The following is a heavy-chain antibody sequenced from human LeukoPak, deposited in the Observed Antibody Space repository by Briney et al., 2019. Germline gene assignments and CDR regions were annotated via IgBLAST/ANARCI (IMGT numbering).Heavy chain of an antibody. V-gene: IGHV4-34*01. CDR2: INHSGST. CDR1: GGSFSGYY. J-gene: IGHJ6*03. Sequence: PSETLSLTCAVYGGSFSGYYWSWIRQPPGKGLEWFGEINHSGSTNYNPSLKSRVTISVDTSKNQFSLKLSSVTAADTAVYHCARSISHYYGSGSYQYYFYYMDVWGKGTTVTISS. D-gene: IGHD3-10*01. CDR3: ARSISHYYGSGSYQYYFYYMDV.